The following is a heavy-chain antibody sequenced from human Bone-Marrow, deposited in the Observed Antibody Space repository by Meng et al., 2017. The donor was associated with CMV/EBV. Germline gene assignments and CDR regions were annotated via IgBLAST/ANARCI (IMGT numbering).Heavy chain of an antibody. CDR2: ISGSGNTI. D-gene: IGHD2-2*01. CDR1: GFTFSSYE. CDR3: ARSWDIVVVPAAVYYYYGMDV. J-gene: IGHJ6*02. V-gene: IGHV3-48*03. Sequence: GESLKISCAASGFTFSSYEMNWVRQAPGKGLEWVSYISGSGNTIYYPDSVKGRFTISRDNAKNSLYLQMNSLRAEDTAVYFCARSWDIVVVPAAVYYYYGMDVWGQGTMVTVSS.